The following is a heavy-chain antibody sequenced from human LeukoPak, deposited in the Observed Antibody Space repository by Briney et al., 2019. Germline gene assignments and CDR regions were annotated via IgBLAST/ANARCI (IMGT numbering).Heavy chain of an antibody. D-gene: IGHD3-22*01. V-gene: IGHV1-18*01. J-gene: IGHJ4*02. CDR2: ISAYNGNT. CDR3: ARENYYDSSGYYSPVDY. CDR1: GYTFTSYG. Sequence: ASVKVSCKASGYTFTSYGISWVRQAPGQGLEWMGWISAYNGNTNYAQKLQGRVTMTTDTSTSTAYMGLRSLRSDDTAVYYCARENYYDSSGYYSPVDYWGQGTLVTVSS.